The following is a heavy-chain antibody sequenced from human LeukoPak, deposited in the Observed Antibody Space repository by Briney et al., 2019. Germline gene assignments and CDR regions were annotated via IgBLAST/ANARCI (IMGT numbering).Heavy chain of an antibody. V-gene: IGHV1-69*05. CDR3: ARGLGAAAGMAYNWFDP. D-gene: IGHD6-13*01. Sequence: SVKVSCKASGGTFSSYAISWARQAPGQGLEWMGGIIPIFGTANYAQKSQGRVTMTRDTSTSTVYMELSSLRSEDTAVYYCARGLGAAAGMAYNWFDPWGQGTLVTVSS. CDR2: IIPIFGTA. CDR1: GGTFSSYA. J-gene: IGHJ5*02.